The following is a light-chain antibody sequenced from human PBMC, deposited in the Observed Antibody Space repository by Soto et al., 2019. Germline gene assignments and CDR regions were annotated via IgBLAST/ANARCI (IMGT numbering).Light chain of an antibody. J-gene: IGKJ1*01. CDR3: QQYNSFWT. Sequence: DIHMTRSPSTLSTSVGDRVTITCRASQSISTWLAWYQQKPGKAPKLLIYDAFYLERGVPSRFSGSGSGTEFTLTISSLQPDDLATYYCQQYNSFWTFGQGTQVDIK. CDR1: QSISTW. V-gene: IGKV1-5*01. CDR2: DAF.